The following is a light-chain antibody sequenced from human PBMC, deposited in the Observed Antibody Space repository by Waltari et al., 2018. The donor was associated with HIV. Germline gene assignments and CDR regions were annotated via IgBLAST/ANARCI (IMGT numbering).Light chain of an antibody. CDR1: NIGTKS. CDR2: YNA. CDR3: HVWDTISDHVV. Sequence: SYVLTQPPSVSVAPGKTAKITCVGNNIGTKSVHWYQQKPDQAPVLGIYYNADRPSGIPERFSGSNSGNTATLTINRVEAGDEADYYCHVWDTISDHVVFGGGSKLTVL. V-gene: IGLV3-21*04. J-gene: IGLJ2*01.